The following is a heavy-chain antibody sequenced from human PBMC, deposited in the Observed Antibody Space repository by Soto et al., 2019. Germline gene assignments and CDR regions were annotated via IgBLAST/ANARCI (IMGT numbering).Heavy chain of an antibody. CDR1: GYTFTSYA. CDR3: ARDLYYYDSSGYSGPFDY. J-gene: IGHJ4*02. D-gene: IGHD3-22*01. V-gene: IGHV1-3*01. Sequence: QVQLVQSGAEVKKPGASVKVSCKASGYTFTSYAMHWVRQAPGQRLEWMGWINAGNGNTKYSQKFQGRVTITRDTSASTAYMELSSLRSEDTAVYYCARDLYYYDSSGYSGPFDYWGQGTLVTVSS. CDR2: INAGNGNT.